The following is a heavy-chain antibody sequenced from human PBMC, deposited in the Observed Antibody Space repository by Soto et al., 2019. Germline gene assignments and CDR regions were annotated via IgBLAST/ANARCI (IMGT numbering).Heavy chain of an antibody. Sequence: SETLSLTCKVSGCSIFTYYLNWVRQAPGNGLEWVGYICNGASTNYNPALTSRVTILVDTSAKQASLKLMSVSTPDTAGDVCGGYCSSSISPEDHYFALEVRGQGTTVHVSS. CDR3: GGYCSSSISPEDHYFALEV. CDR2: ICNGAST. D-gene: IGHD2-2*01. J-gene: IGHJ6*02. V-gene: IGHV4-59*13. CDR1: GCSIFTYY.